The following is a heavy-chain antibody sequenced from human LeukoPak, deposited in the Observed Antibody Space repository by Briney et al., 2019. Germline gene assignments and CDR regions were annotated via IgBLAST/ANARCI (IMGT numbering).Heavy chain of an antibody. J-gene: IGHJ6*02. CDR1: GFTFSNHA. V-gene: IGHV3-23*01. D-gene: IGHD4-17*01. Sequence: PGGSLRLSCAASGFTFSNHAMSWVRQAPGKGLQWVSAISGGGVAIYYADSVKGRFTISRDNSKNTLYLQMNSLRAEDTAVYYCAKDSTVTGRIYGMDVWGQGTTVTVSS. CDR3: AKDSTVTGRIYGMDV. CDR2: ISGGGVAI.